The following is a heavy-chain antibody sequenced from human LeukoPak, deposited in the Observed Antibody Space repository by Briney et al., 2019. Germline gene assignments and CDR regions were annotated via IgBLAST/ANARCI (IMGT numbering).Heavy chain of an antibody. J-gene: IGHJ6*03. V-gene: IGHV1-69*13. CDR3: ASNRASRNYYYYYMDV. D-gene: IGHD1-26*01. CDR1: GGTFTSYA. Sequence: ASVKVSCKASGGTFTSYAFSWVRQAPGQGLEWMGGIIPLFGTANYAQKFQGRVTITADESTSTAYMELSSLRSEDTAVYYCASNRASRNYYYYYMDVWGKGTTVTVSS. CDR2: IIPLFGTA.